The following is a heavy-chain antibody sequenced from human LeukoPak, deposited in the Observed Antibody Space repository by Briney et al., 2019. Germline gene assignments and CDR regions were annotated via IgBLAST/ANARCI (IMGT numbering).Heavy chain of an antibody. D-gene: IGHD2-2*02. CDR3: ARAQVCSTTSCYSSFDY. V-gene: IGHV1-2*02. CDR2: INPKSGGT. Sequence: ASVKVSCKASGYTFTGYYMQWVRQAPGQGLEWMGWINPKSGGTNYAQKFQGRVTMTRDTSISTAYMELSRLRSDDPAVYYCARAQVCSTTSCYSSFDYWGQGTLVTVSS. J-gene: IGHJ4*02. CDR1: GYTFTGYY.